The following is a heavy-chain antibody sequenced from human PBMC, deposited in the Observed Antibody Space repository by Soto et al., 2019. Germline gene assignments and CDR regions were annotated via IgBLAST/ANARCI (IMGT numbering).Heavy chain of an antibody. CDR1: GGSISSGDYY. Sequence: SETLSLTCTVSGGSISSGDYYWSWIRQPPGKGLEWIGYIYYSGSTYYNPSLKSRVTISVDTSKNQFSLKLSSVTAADTAVYYCARFSGYDSNFDYWGQGTLVTVLL. CDR2: IYYSGST. CDR3: ARFSGYDSNFDY. J-gene: IGHJ4*02. V-gene: IGHV4-30-4*01. D-gene: IGHD5-12*01.